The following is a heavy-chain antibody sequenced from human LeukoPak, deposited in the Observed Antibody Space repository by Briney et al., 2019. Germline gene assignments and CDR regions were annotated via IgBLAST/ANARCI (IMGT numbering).Heavy chain of an antibody. D-gene: IGHD3-9*01. CDR2: ISYDGSNK. V-gene: IGHV3-30-3*01. J-gene: IGHJ4*02. Sequence: PGGSLRLSCAASGFTFSSYAMHWVRQAPGKGLEWVAVISYDGSNKYYADSVKGRFTISRDNSKNTLYLQMNSLRAEDTAVYYCARTMTGAFFDYWGQGALVTVSS. CDR1: GFTFSSYA. CDR3: ARTMTGAFFDY.